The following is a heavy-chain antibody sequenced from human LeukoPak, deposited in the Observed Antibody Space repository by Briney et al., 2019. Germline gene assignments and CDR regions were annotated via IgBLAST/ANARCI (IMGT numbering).Heavy chain of an antibody. CDR2: ISSSGSTI. D-gene: IGHD5-18*01. V-gene: IGHV3-11*01. CDR3: ARVSRDTATSWYFDY. CDR1: GFTFSDYY. J-gene: IGHJ4*02. Sequence: GGSLRLSCAASGFTFSDYYMSWIRQAPGKGLEWVSYISSSGSTIYYADSVKGRFTISRDNAKNSLYLQMNSLRAEDTAVYYCARVSRDTATSWYFDYWGQGTLVTVSS.